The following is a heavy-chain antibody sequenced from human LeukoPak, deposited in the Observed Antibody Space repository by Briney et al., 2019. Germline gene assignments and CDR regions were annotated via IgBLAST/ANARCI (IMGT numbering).Heavy chain of an antibody. D-gene: IGHD3-10*01. CDR3: ARCDPGAMVRSVCDWFDP. V-gene: IGHV3-11*03. CDR1: GFTFSDYY. Sequence: GGSLRLSCAASGFTFSDYYMSWIRQAPGKGLEWVSYIRYSRSYTNYADSVKGRFTISRDNAKNSLYLQMNSLRAEDTAVYYCARCDPGAMVRSVCDWFDPWGQGTLDTLSS. CDR2: IRYSRSYT. J-gene: IGHJ5*02.